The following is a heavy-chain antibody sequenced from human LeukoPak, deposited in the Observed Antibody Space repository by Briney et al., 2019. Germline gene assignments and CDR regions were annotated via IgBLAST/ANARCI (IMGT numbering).Heavy chain of an antibody. CDR1: GGSTNNYY. CDR2: IFDNGNT. Sequence: SETLSLTCTVSGGSTNNYYWSWIRQPPGKGLEWIGYIFDNGNTNYNPSLKSRVTISLDTSKNQFSLKLSSVTAADTAVYYCARARYYYGHYFDYWGQGTLATVSS. V-gene: IGHV4-59*01. CDR3: ARARYYYGHYFDY. D-gene: IGHD3-10*01. J-gene: IGHJ4*02.